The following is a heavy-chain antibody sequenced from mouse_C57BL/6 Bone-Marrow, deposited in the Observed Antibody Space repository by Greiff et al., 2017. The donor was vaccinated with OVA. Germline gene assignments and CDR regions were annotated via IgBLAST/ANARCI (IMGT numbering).Heavy chain of an antibody. J-gene: IGHJ1*03. D-gene: IGHD1-1*01. CDR3: AREGTTLVARFEV. V-gene: IGHV1-69*01. Sequence: QVQLQQSGAALVMPGASVKLSCKASGFTFTSYWMHWVKQRPGQGLEWIGEIDPSDSYTNYTHKFKGKATLTVDKSSSTAYMQLSSLTSEDSAVYYCAREGTTLVARFEVWGTGTTVTVSS. CDR1: GFTFTSYW. CDR2: IDPSDSYT.